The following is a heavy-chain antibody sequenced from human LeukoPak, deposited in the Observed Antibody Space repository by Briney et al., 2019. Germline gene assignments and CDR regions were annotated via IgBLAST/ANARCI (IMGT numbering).Heavy chain of an antibody. CDR3: ARGGTTTRTFDY. Sequence: GESLKISCKTSGYSFTSYWIGWARQMPGKGLEWMGIIYPDDFDTRYSPSFQGQVTISADRSINTAYLQWNSLKASDTAMYYCARGGTTTRTFDYWGQGTLVTVSS. CDR2: IYPDDFDT. V-gene: IGHV5-51*01. CDR1: GYSFTSYW. J-gene: IGHJ4*02. D-gene: IGHD1-7*01.